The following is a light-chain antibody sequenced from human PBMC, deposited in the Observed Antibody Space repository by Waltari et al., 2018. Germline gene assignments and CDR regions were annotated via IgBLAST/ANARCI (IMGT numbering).Light chain of an antibody. Sequence: QSALTQPASVSGSPGQSITASCIGTSNDIGSYNFVSWFQQHPGRAPKLMIYDVSERPLGVSNRFSGSKSGNTASLTISGLQAEDEADYYCFSYAGSNSFAFGGGTRVTVL. J-gene: IGLJ2*01. CDR1: SNDIGSYNF. CDR3: FSYAGSNSFA. CDR2: DVS. V-gene: IGLV2-23*02.